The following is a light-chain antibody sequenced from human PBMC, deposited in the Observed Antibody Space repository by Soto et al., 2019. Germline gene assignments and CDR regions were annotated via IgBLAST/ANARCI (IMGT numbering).Light chain of an antibody. J-gene: IGKJ2*01. V-gene: IGKV4-1*01. CDR1: QSVFHSANNMNY. CDR3: QQFYNTPPYT. Sequence: DTVMTQSPDSLAVSLGERATINCKSSQSVFHSANNMNYLAWYQQKPGQSPKLLISWASIRDSGVPDRFSGSGYGTDFTLTSNSLPAEDAAVYYCQQFYNTPPYTFGQGTRLEIK. CDR2: WAS.